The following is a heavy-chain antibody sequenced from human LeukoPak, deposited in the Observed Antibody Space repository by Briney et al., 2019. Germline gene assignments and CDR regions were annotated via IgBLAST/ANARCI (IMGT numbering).Heavy chain of an antibody. J-gene: IGHJ4*02. CDR2: IIPIFGTA. Sequence: SVKVSCKASGGTFSSYAISWVRQAPGQGLEWMGGIIPIFGTANYAQKFQGRVTITADKSTSTAYMQLSSLRSEDTAVYYCARGVVYGRDYGDPTPVWGQGTLVTVSS. CDR1: GGTFSSYA. V-gene: IGHV1-69*06. CDR3: ARGVVYGRDYGDPTPV. D-gene: IGHD4-17*01.